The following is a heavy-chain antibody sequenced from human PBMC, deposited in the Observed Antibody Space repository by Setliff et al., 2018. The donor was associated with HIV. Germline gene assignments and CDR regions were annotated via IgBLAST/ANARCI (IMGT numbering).Heavy chain of an antibody. V-gene: IGHV4-39*01. CDR1: GGSISSSSYY. CDR2: IDYTGKT. J-gene: IGHJ4*02. CDR3: ARKNRGAPDPFDY. Sequence: SETLSLTCIVSGGSISSSSYYWGWIRQPPGKGLEWIGSIDYTGKTHYNPSLKSRVTISADTSKSQFSLNLSSVTAADTAVYYCARKNRGAPDPFDYWGQGTLVTVSS.